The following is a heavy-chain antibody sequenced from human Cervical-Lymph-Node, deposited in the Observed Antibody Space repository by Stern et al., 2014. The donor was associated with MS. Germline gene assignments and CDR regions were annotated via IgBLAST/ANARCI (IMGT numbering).Heavy chain of an antibody. Sequence: VHLVESGGGVVQPGRSLRLACATSGFTFSYYGMAWVRQAPGKGLEWGALLWYEENKTYYTDSVKGRFTISRDTSKNTLYLQMDNLRAEDTAVYYCARDSRDYLNYYGLDVWGQGTTVTVS. J-gene: IGHJ6*02. D-gene: IGHD4-17*01. CDR3: ARDSRDYLNYYGLDV. CDR2: LWYEENKT. CDR1: GFTFSYYG. V-gene: IGHV3-33*01.